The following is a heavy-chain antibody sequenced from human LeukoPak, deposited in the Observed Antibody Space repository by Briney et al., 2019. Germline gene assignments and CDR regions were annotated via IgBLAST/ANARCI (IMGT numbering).Heavy chain of an antibody. CDR3: ASRLRYLLGY. V-gene: IGHV4-4*02. D-gene: IGHD3-9*01. J-gene: IGHJ4*02. CDR2: IFHSWST. Sequence: SGTLSLTCAVSGGTISGSNWWSWVRPPPGKGLEWIGEIFHSWSTNYIPSLKSRVTISIDKSKNQFSLKLTSVTVADTAVYYCASRLRYLLGYWGQGNLVTVSS. CDR1: GGTISGSNW.